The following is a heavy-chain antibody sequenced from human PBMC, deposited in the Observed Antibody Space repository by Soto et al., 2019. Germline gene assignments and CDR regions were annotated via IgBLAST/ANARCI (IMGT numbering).Heavy chain of an antibody. Sequence: QVQLVQSGAEVKKPGASVKVSCKASGYTFTSYGISWVRQAPGQGLEWMGWINGSNGNTNHAQKLQGRVTMSTDTSTSTAYMELRSLRSDDSAVYYCARMGDVPYYYYGMDVWGQGTTVTVSS. D-gene: IGHD3-16*01. CDR2: INGSNGNT. CDR1: GYTFTSYG. V-gene: IGHV1-18*01. CDR3: ARMGDVPYYYYGMDV. J-gene: IGHJ6*02.